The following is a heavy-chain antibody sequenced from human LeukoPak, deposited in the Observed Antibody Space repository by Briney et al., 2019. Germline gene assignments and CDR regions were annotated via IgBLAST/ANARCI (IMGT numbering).Heavy chain of an antibody. CDR2: IYYSGST. CDR1: GGSLSRYY. Sequence: SETLSLTCTVSGGSLSRYYWSWIGQPPGKGLEWVGDIYYSGSTNYNPPLKSRVTISVDTPKNQFSLKLSSVTAADTAVYYCARDRYYDSGSYYNWGQGTLVTVSS. J-gene: IGHJ4*02. V-gene: IGHV4-59*01. D-gene: IGHD3-10*01. CDR3: ARDRYYDSGSYYN.